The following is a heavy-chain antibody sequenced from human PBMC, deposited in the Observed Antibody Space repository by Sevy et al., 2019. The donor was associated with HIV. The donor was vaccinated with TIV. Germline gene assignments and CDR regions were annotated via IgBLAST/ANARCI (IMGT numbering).Heavy chain of an antibody. Sequence: SETLSLTCTVSGGSISSYYWSWIRQPPGKGLEWIGYIYYSGSTNYNPPLKSRVTISVDTSKNKFSLKLSSVTAADTAVYYCARTAIYYYDSSGYYPNYYYYGMDVWGQGTTVTVSS. CDR3: ARTAIYYYDSSGYYPNYYYYGMDV. CDR1: GGSISSYY. CDR2: IYYSGST. J-gene: IGHJ6*02. D-gene: IGHD3-22*01. V-gene: IGHV4-59*13.